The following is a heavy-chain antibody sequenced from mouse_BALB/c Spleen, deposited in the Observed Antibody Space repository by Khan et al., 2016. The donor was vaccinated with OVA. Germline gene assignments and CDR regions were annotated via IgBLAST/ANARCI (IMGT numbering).Heavy chain of an antibody. Sequence: QVQLQQSGAELMKPGASVKISCKATGYTFSSYWIEWVKQRPGHGLEWIGEILPGSGSTNYNEKFKGKATFTADTSSNTAYMQLSSLTSEDSAVYYCARDGFYRYEDAMDYWGQGTSVTVSS. CDR2: ILPGSGST. CDR3: ARDGFYRYEDAMDY. V-gene: IGHV1-9*01. J-gene: IGHJ4*01. CDR1: GYTFSSYW. D-gene: IGHD2-14*01.